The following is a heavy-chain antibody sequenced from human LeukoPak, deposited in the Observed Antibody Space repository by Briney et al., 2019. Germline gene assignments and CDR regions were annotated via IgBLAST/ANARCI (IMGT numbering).Heavy chain of an antibody. CDR1: GGSFSGYY. V-gene: IGHV4-34*01. D-gene: IGHD3-22*01. J-gene: IGHJ3*02. CDR2: INHSGST. Sequence: SETLSLTCAVYGGSFSGYYWSWIRQPPGKGLEWIGEINHSGSTNYNPSLKSRVTISVDTSKNQFSLKLSSVTAADTAVYYCARTPRITMIVVVIEAFDIWGQGTMVTVSS. CDR3: ARTPRITMIVVVIEAFDI.